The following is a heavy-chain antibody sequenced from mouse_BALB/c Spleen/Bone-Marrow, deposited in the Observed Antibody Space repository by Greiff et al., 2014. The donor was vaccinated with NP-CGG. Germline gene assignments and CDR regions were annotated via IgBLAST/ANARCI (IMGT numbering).Heavy chain of an antibody. Sequence: VKLMESGAELARPGASVKLSCKASGYTFTSYWMQWVKQRPGQGLEWIGAIYPGDGDTRYTQKFKGKATLSADKSPSTAYMQLSSLASEDSAVYYCARWGNSYAMDYWGQGTSVTVSS. J-gene: IGHJ4*01. CDR3: ARWGNSYAMDY. CDR2: IYPGDGDT. CDR1: GYTFTSYW. D-gene: IGHD2-1*01. V-gene: IGHV1-87*01.